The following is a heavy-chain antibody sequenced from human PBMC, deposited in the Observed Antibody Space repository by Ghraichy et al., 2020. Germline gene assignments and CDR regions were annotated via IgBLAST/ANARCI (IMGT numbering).Heavy chain of an antibody. CDR1: GFTFSSYA. J-gene: IGHJ4*02. V-gene: IGHV3-23*01. CDR2: ISGSGGST. CDR3: AKGRLGRYYDSSGYPYTFDY. Sequence: GGSLRLSCAASGFTFSSYAMSWVRQAPGKGLEWVSAISGSGGSTYYADSVKGRFTISRDNSKNTLYLQMNSLRAEDTAVYYCAKGRLGRYYDSSGYPYTFDYWGQGTLVTVSS. D-gene: IGHD3-22*01.